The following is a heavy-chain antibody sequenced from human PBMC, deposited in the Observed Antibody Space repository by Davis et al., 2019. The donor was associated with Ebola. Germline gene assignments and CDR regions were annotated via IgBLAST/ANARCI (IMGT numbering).Heavy chain of an antibody. CDR1: GYTFTGYY. J-gene: IGHJ6*03. Sequence: ASVKVSCKASGYTFTGYYMHWVRQAPGQGLEWMGWINPNSGGTNYAQKFQGWVTMTRDTSISTAYMELSRLRSDDTAVYYCARDSNYYGSGSHTSYYYYYMDVWGKGTTVTVSS. CDR3: ARDSNYYGSGSHTSYYYYYMDV. CDR2: INPNSGGT. V-gene: IGHV1-2*04. D-gene: IGHD3-10*01.